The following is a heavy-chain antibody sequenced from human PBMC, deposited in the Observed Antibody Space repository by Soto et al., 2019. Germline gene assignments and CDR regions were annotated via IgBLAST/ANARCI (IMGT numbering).Heavy chain of an antibody. CDR2: ISYDGSNK. V-gene: IGHV3-30*18. CDR1: GFTFISYG. CDR3: AKDRTEQAAGSYYYYYGMDV. J-gene: IGHJ6*02. D-gene: IGHD6-13*01. Sequence: GGSLRLSCAASGFTFISYGMHWVRQAPGKGLEWVAVISYDGSNKYYADSVKGRFTISRDNSKNTLYLQMNSLRAEDTAVYYCAKDRTEQAAGSYYYYYGMDVWGQGTTVT.